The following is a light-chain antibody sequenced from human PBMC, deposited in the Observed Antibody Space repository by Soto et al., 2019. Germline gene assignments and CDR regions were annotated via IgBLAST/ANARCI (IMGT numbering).Light chain of an antibody. Sequence: EIVLTQSPGTLSLSPVERATLSCRASQSVSSSYLAWYQQKPGQAPRLLIYGASNRATGIPDRISGSGSGTDFTLTISRLEPEDFAVYYCQQYGSSPWTFGQGTKVDI. V-gene: IGKV3-20*01. CDR3: QQYGSSPWT. CDR1: QSVSSSY. CDR2: GAS. J-gene: IGKJ1*01.